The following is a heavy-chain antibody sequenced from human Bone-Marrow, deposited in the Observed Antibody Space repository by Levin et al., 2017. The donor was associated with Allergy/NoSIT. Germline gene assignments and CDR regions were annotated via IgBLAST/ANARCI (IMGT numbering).Heavy chain of an antibody. J-gene: IGHJ4*02. CDR2: IYSSGGA. D-gene: IGHD6-19*01. CDR1: GFTVNSNY. V-gene: IGHV3-53*01. Sequence: ASVKVSCAASGFTVNSNYMNWVRQAPGKGLQWISVIYSSGGADYADSVKGRFTISRDNARNTLYLHMNSLRVEDTAVYYCARRTAGQCFWGQGSQVVVSS. CDR3: ARRTAGQCF.